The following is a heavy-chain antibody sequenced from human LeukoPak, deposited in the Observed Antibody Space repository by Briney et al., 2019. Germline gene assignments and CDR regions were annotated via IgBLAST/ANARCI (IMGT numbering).Heavy chain of an antibody. J-gene: IGHJ4*02. CDR2: ISRSSSYT. D-gene: IGHD1-7*01. Sequence: GGSLRLSCAASGFTFSDYYMNWIRQAPGKGLEYVSFISRSSSYTNYADSVKGRFTISRDNAKNSLYLQMNSLRVEDTAVYYCARSLIPGGNTHGNDYWDQGTLVTVSS. CDR1: GFTFSDYY. CDR3: ARSLIPGGNTHGNDY. V-gene: IGHV3-11*03.